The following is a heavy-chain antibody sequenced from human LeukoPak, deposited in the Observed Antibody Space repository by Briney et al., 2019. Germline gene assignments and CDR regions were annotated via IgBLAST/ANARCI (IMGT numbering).Heavy chain of an antibody. CDR3: ARDYYTSGNFFIDY. D-gene: IGHD3-10*01. CDR1: GFTFSSYA. J-gene: IGHJ4*02. CDR2: ISYDGSNK. V-gene: IGHV3-30-3*01. Sequence: GRSLRLSCAASGFTFSSYAMHWVRQAPGKGLDWVAVISYDGSNKYYADSVKGRFTISRDNSKNTLYLQMNSLRVEDTAVYYCARDYYTSGNFFIDYWGQGTLVTVSS.